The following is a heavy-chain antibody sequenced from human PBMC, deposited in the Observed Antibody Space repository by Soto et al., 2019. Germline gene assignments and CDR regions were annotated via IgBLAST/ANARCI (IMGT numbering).Heavy chain of an antibody. V-gene: IGHV1-69*06. D-gene: IGHD3-9*01. CDR1: GGTFSSYA. Sequence: SVKVSCKASGGTFSSYAISWVRQAPGQGLEWMGGIIPIFGTANYAQKFQGRVTITADKSTSTAYMELSSLRSEDTAVYYCARPKYYDILTGYYNGWFDHWCQGTLVTVSS. CDR3: ARPKYYDILTGYYNGWFDH. J-gene: IGHJ5*02. CDR2: IIPIFGTA.